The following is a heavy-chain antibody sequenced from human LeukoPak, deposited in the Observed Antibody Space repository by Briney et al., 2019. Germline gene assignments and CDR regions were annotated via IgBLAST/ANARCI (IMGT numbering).Heavy chain of an antibody. V-gene: IGHV1-18*01. D-gene: IGHD6-19*01. CDR2: ISAYNGNT. CDR3: ARDLRYSSGWYLATPFDY. J-gene: IGHJ4*02. CDR1: GYTFTSYG. Sequence: ASVKVSCKASGYTFTSYGISWVRQAPGQGLEWMGWISAYNGNTNYAQKLQGRVTMTTDTSTSTAYMELRSLRSDDTAVYYCARDLRYSSGWYLATPFDYWGQGTLVTVSS.